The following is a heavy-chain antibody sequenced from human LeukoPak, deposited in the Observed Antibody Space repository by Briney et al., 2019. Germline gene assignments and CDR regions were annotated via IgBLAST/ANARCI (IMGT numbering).Heavy chain of an antibody. CDR2: IYYSGST. D-gene: IGHD4-11*01. Sequence: SETLSLTCTVSGGSFSSGSYYWSWIRQPPGKGLEWIGYIYYSGSTNYNPSLKSRVTISVDTSKNQFSLKLSSVTAADTAVYYCARVYSNYDFDYWGQGTLVTVSS. CDR1: GGSFSSGSYY. CDR3: ARVYSNYDFDY. V-gene: IGHV4-61*01. J-gene: IGHJ4*02.